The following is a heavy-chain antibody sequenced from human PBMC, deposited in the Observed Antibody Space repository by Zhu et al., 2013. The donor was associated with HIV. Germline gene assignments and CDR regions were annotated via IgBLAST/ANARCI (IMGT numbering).Heavy chain of an antibody. Sequence: QVQLVQSGAEVKKPGASVKVSCKASGYTFTSYYTHWVRQAPGQGLEWMGWINPNNSATNYAQRFQGRATVTRDTSTVYMELTRLRSDDTAVYYCARGKRENDFWSGYYFDYWGQGTLVTVSS. D-gene: IGHD3-3*01. J-gene: IGHJ4*02. CDR1: GYTFTSYY. CDR2: INPNNSAT. V-gene: IGHV1-2*02. CDR3: ARGKRENDFWSGYYFDY.